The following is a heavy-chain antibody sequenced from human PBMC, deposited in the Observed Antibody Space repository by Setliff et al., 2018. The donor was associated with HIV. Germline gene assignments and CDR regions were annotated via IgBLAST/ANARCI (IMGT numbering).Heavy chain of an antibody. D-gene: IGHD3-16*02. Sequence: ASVKVSCKASGYIFLGYDISWVRQAPGQGLEWMGWIDVNKGNTNYAEKFQGRVTLTTDISTNTAYMEVRSLTSDDTAVYYCVRDGIIRTTRVFYYWGQGTLVTVSS. CDR1: GYIFLGYD. V-gene: IGHV1-18*04. J-gene: IGHJ4*02. CDR3: VRDGIIRTTRVFYY. CDR2: IDVNKGNT.